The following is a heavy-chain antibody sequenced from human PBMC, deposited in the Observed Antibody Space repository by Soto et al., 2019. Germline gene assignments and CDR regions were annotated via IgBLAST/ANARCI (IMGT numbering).Heavy chain of an antibody. CDR3: ARDSVLMVYAMNGAYYYYGMDV. J-gene: IGHJ6*02. CDR2: ISYDGSNK. V-gene: IGHV3-30-3*01. D-gene: IGHD2-8*01. Sequence: GGSLRLSCAASGFTFSSYAMHWVRQAPGKGLEWVAVISYDGSNKYYADSVKGRFTISRDNSKNTLYLQMNSLRAEDTAVYYCARDSVLMVYAMNGAYYYYGMDVWGQGTTVTVSS. CDR1: GFTFSSYA.